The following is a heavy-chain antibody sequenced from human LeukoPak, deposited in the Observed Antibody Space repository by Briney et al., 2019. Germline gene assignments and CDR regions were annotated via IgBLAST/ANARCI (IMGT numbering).Heavy chain of an antibody. CDR2: NNPNSGGT. CDR3: ASQITYDFWSGYYYYYMDV. Sequence: GASVKVSCKASGYTFTGYYMHWVRQAPGQGLEWMGWNNPNSGGTNYAQKFQGRVTMTRDTSISTAYMELSRLRSDDTAVYYCASQITYDFWSGYYYYYMDVWGKGTTVTVSS. CDR1: GYTFTGYY. D-gene: IGHD3-3*01. J-gene: IGHJ6*03. V-gene: IGHV1-2*02.